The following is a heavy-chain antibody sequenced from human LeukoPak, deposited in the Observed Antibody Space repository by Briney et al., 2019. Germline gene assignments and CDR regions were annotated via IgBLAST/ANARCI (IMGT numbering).Heavy chain of an antibody. CDR2: IHHGGST. CDR3: ARDPSYSSPSHYYYYFMDV. D-gene: IGHD6-13*01. CDR1: GYSISSGYY. V-gene: IGHV4-38-2*02. Sequence: SETLSLTCTVSGYSISSGYYWGWIRQPPGKGLEWIGSIHHGGSTYYNPSLKSRVTISLDTSKNQFSLKLSSVTAADTAVYYCARDPSYSSPSHYYYYFMDVWGNGTTVTVSS. J-gene: IGHJ6*03.